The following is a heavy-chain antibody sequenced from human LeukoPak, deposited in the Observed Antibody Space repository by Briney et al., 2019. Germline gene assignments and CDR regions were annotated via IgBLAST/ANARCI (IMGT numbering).Heavy chain of an antibody. D-gene: IGHD6-19*01. V-gene: IGHV4-59*08. CDR3: GRGVFQWPARIDY. J-gene: IGHJ4*02. Sequence: SETLSLTCTVSGGSINNYCWSWIRQPPGKGLEWIGFFDNSGSTNYNPSLKSRVTISVDTSKNQVSLKLNSVTAADTAVYYCGRGVFQWPARIDYWGQGTLSPSPQ. CDR2: FDNSGST. CDR1: GGSINNYC.